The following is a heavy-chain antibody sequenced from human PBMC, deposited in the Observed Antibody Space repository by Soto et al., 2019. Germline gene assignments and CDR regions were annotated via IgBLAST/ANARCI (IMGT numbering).Heavy chain of an antibody. CDR1: GGTFSSYT. D-gene: IGHD2-21*02. Sequence: ASVKVSCKASGGTFSSYTISWVRQAPGQGLEWMGRIIPILGIANYAQKFQGRVTMTRDTSTSTVYMELSSLRSEDTAVYYCAYAYCGGDCYSDDAFDIWGQGTMVTVSS. J-gene: IGHJ3*02. CDR2: IIPILGIA. CDR3: AYAYCGGDCYSDDAFDI. V-gene: IGHV1-69*02.